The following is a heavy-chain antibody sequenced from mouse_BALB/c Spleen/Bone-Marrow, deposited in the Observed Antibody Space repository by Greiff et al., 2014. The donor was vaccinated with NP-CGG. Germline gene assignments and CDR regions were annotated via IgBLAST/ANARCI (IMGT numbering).Heavy chain of an antibody. CDR3: ARHGYGNYVAMDY. CDR1: GYSFTGYT. V-gene: IGHV1-18*01. D-gene: IGHD2-10*02. J-gene: IGHJ4*01. CDR2: INPYNGGT. Sequence: VQLQQFGPELVKPGASMKISCKASGYSFTGYTMNWVKQSHGKNLEWIGHINPYNGGTSQNQKFKGKATLTVDKSSSTAYMELLSLTSEDSAVYYCARHGYGNYVAMDYWGQGTSVTVSS.